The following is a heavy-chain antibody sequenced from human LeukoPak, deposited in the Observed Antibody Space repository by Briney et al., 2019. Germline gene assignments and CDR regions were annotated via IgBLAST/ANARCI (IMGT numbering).Heavy chain of an antibody. V-gene: IGHV3-23*01. J-gene: IGHJ5*02. Sequence: GGSLRLSCAASGFTFSSYGMSWVRQAPGKGLEWVSAISGSGGSTYYGDSVKGRFTISRDNSKNTLYLQMNSLRAEDTAVYYCAAVDVDTAFPWGQGTLVTVSS. CDR1: GFTFSSYG. CDR3: AAVDVDTAFP. CDR2: ISGSGGST. D-gene: IGHD5-18*01.